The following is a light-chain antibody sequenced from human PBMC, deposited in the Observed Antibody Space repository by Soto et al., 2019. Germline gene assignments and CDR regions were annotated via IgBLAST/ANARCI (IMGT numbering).Light chain of an antibody. V-gene: IGLV2-14*01. J-gene: IGLJ2*01. CDR1: SSDVGGYNY. CDR2: DVS. Sequence: QSALTQPASVSGSPGQSITISCTGTSSDVGGYNYVSWYQQHPGKAPKVMIYDVSNRPSGVSNRFSGSKSGNTASLTIFGLQAEDEADYYCSSYTISGTRVFGGGTKLNVL. CDR3: SSYTISGTRV.